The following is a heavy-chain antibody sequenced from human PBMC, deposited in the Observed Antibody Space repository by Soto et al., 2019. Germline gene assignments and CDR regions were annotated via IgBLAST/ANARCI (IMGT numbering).Heavy chain of an antibody. CDR2: ISAYDGNT. V-gene: IGHV1-18*01. Sequence: QVQLVQSGAEVKKPGASVKVSCKASGYTFTSYGISWVRQAPGPGLEWLGWISAYDGNTNYAQILQGRVYMTTDTSMSTGYREQRSSISDDTAVYYFARGGYYDSSGSRYYYYCSINGFSQVTTVTVSS. D-gene: IGHD3-22*01. J-gene: IGHJ6*02. CDR1: GYTFTSYG. CDR3: ARGGYYDSSGSRYYYYCSING.